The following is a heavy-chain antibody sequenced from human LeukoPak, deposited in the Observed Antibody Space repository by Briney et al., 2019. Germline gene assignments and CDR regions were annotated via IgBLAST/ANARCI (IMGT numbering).Heavy chain of an antibody. J-gene: IGHJ6*02. V-gene: IGHV1-8*01. CDR3: ARGDPTYCSGGSCETSYYCVMDV. CDR1: GYTFTSYD. D-gene: IGHD2-15*01. Sequence: ASVKVSCKASGYTFTSYDINWVRQATGQGLEWMGWMNPNSGNKAYAQKFQGRVTMTRNTSINTAYMELSSLRSEDTAVYYCARGDPTYCSGGSCETSYYCVMDVWGQGTTVTVSS. CDR2: MNPNSGNK.